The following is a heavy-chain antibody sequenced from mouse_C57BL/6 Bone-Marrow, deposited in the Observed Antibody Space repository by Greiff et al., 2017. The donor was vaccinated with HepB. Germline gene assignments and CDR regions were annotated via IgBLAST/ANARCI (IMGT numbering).Heavy chain of an antibody. CDR3: AIHYGSSLPAMDY. D-gene: IGHD1-1*01. Sequence: VKLMESGAELVKPGASVKVSCKASGYTFTSYWMHWVKQRPGQGLEWIGRIHPSDSDTNYNQKFKGKATLTVDKSSSTAYMQLSSLTSEDSAVYYCAIHYGSSLPAMDYWGQGTSVTVSS. V-gene: IGHV1-74*01. CDR1: GYTFTSYW. J-gene: IGHJ4*01. CDR2: IHPSDSDT.